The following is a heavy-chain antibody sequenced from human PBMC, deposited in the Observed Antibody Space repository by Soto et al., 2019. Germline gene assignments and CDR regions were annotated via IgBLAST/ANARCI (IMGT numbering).Heavy chain of an antibody. CDR3: ARAEGYSYGYAFDI. CDR2: IYYSGST. CDR1: GGSISSYY. J-gene: IGHJ3*02. V-gene: IGHV4-59*01. D-gene: IGHD5-18*01. Sequence: PSETLSLTCTVSGGSISSYYWSWIRQPPGKGLEWIGYIYYSGSTSYNPSLKSRVTISVDTSKNQFSLKLSSVTAADTAVYYCARAEGYSYGYAFDIWGQGTMVTVS.